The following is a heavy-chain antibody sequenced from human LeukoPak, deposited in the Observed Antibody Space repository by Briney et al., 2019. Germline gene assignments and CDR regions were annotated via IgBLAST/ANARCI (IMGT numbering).Heavy chain of an antibody. J-gene: IGHJ4*02. CDR2: IYYSGST. D-gene: IGHD3-16*01. V-gene: IGHV4-39*01. Sequence: SETLSLTCTVSGGSISSSSYYWGWIRQPPGKGLEWIGSIYYSGSTYYNPSLKSRVTISVDTSKNQFSLKLSSVTAADTAVYYCARGGGDFDYWGQGTLVTVSS. CDR1: GGSISSSSYY. CDR3: ARGGGDFDY.